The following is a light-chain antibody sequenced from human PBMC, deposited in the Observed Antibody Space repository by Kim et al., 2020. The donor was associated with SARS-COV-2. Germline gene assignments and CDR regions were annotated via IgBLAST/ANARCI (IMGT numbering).Light chain of an antibody. V-gene: IGKV1-33*01. Sequence: DIQVTQSPSPLSASVGDRVTITCQTSRHITTNLDWYQQKPGRAPRLLIFTATNLQPGVPSRFSGEAAAGTNFTLTITNVQPEDFATYFCQQFHSFPYTFGRGTKLEIK. J-gene: IGKJ2*01. CDR2: TAT. CDR3: QQFHSFPYT. CDR1: RHITTN.